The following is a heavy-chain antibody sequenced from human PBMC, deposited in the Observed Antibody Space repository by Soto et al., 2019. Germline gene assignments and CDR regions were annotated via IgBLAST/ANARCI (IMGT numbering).Heavy chain of an antibody. CDR3: VSPHSDSSNAFDL. CDR1: GFSFSRYA. D-gene: IGHD3-22*01. CDR2: ISYDGDNQ. Sequence: QRQLVESGGGVVQPGRSLRLSCAASGFSFSRYAMHWVRQPPGKGLEWVALISYDGDNQYFTDSVRGRFTISRDNSKTTVYLEMNSLRLDDTATYYCVSPHSDSSNAFDLWGQGTLVTVSS. V-gene: IGHV3-30-3*01. J-gene: IGHJ5*02.